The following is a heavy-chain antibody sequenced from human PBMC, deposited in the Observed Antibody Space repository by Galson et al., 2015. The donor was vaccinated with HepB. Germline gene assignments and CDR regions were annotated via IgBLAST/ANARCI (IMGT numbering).Heavy chain of an antibody. CDR1: GFTFSSYG. J-gene: IGHJ4*02. CDR2: ISYDGNKK. D-gene: IGHD5-24*01. Sequence: SLRLSCAASGFTFSSYGMHWVRQAPGKGLEWVALISYDGNKKYYADSVKGRFTISRDNSKNMLYLQMNSLRAEDTAVYYCAKDDEMATIPFDYWGQGTLVTISS. V-gene: IGHV3-30*18. CDR3: AKDDEMATIPFDY.